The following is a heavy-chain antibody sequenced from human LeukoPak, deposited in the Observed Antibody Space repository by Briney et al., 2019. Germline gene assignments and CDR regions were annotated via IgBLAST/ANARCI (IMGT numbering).Heavy chain of an antibody. CDR1: GYTFSRYA. D-gene: IGHD2-21*02. CDR3: ARPGCSGGDCYPSADH. V-gene: IGHV1-18*01. Sequence: ASVKVSCKTSGYTFSRYAVGWARQAPGQGLEWMGWISGYNGNTNYPQKFQGRVTMTTDTSTSTGYMELRSLRSDDTAVYYCARPGCSGGDCYPSADHWGQGTLVTVSS. J-gene: IGHJ5*02. CDR2: ISGYNGNT.